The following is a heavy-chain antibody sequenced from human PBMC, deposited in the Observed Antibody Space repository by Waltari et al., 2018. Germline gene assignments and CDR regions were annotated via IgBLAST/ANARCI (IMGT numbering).Heavy chain of an antibody. CDR3: ARGRGSSSPEQDFDY. CDR2: INHSGST. D-gene: IGHD6-13*01. Sequence: QVQLQQWGAGLLKPSETLSLTCAVYGGSFSGYYLSCISQPPGKGLEWIGEINHSGSTNYNPSLKSRVTISVDTSKNQFSLKLSSVTAADTAVYYCARGRGSSSPEQDFDYWGQGTLVTVSS. CDR1: GGSFSGYY. V-gene: IGHV4-34*01. J-gene: IGHJ4*02.